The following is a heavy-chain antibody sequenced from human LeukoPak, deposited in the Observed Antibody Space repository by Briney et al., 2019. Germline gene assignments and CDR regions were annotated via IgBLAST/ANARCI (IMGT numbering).Heavy chain of an antibody. CDR1: GGSFSDYW. Sequence: SETLSLTCAVYGGSFSDYWWTWIRQSPGKGLEWIGEVNHSGRTNYNPSLKSRVNISVDTSKNQLFLKLSSVTAADTAVYYCARVGSKWFRENAFDIWGQGTMVTVSS. CDR2: VNHSGRT. J-gene: IGHJ3*02. D-gene: IGHD3-10*01. CDR3: ARVGSKWFRENAFDI. V-gene: IGHV4-34*01.